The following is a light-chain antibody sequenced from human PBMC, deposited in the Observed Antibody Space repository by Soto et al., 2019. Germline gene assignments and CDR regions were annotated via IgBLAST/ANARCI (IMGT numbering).Light chain of an antibody. CDR2: AAS. CDR3: QQYNSYWT. J-gene: IGKJ1*01. Sequence: RLIQALSSLSASPRDIVTITCRASQGISSYLAWYQQKPGKAPKLLIYAASTLQSGVPSRFSGSGSGTEFTLTISSLQPDDFATYYCQQYNSYWTCGQGTKVE. CDR1: QGISSY. V-gene: IGKV1-8*01.